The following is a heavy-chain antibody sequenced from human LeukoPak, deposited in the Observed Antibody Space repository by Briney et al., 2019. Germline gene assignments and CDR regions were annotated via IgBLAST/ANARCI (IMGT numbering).Heavy chain of an antibody. D-gene: IGHD2-2*01. CDR2: IFYSGST. CDR1: DGSISSSSYY. V-gene: IGHV4-39*01. J-gene: IGHJ5*02. Sequence: PSETLSLTCTVSDGSISSSSYYWGWIRQPPGKGLEWIGSIFYSGSTYYNPSLKSRLAISVDTSKNQFSLKVSSVTAADTAVYYCARHFLVVVPAGQGNWFDPWGQGTLVTVSS. CDR3: ARHFLVVVPAGQGNWFDP.